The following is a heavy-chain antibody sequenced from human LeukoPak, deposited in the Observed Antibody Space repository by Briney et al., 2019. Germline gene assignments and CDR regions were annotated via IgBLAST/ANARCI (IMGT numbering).Heavy chain of an antibody. CDR2: IKEDGSEI. Sequence: GGSLRLSCAASGFIFTNYCMSWVRQAPGKGLEWVANIKEDGSEIYYVDSVKGRFTISRDNAKNSLYLQMNSLRAEDTAVYYCARDSDCSSTRCYTAPDKWFDPWGQGTLVTVSS. CDR3: ARDSDCSSTRCYTAPDKWFDP. J-gene: IGHJ5*02. D-gene: IGHD2-2*02. CDR1: GFIFTNYC. V-gene: IGHV3-7*01.